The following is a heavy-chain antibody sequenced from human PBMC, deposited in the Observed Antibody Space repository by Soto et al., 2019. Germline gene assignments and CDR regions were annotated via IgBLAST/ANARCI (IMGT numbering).Heavy chain of an antibody. J-gene: IGHJ5*02. CDR3: ARGFAGTSTQNWFGP. CDR1: GGSVSSGSYY. Sequence: QVQLQESGPGLVKPSETLSLTCTVSGGSVSSGSYYWSWIRQPPGKGLEWIGYIYYSGSTNYNPSPKRRVTLSIDTSQNPLSLKPSSITAADTAGYYCARGFAGTSTQNWFGPWGQGTLVTVSS. D-gene: IGHD1-7*01. V-gene: IGHV4-61*03. CDR2: IYYSGST.